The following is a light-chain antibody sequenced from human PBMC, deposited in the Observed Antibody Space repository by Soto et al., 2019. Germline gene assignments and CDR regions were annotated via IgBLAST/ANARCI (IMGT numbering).Light chain of an antibody. Sequence: EIVLTQSPATLSLSPGERATLSCRASQSVSAYLAWYQHKPGQAPRLLIYDASNRATGIPARFSGSGSGTDFTLTISSLESEDFAVYYCQQRSNRPYTFGQGTKLAIK. CDR2: DAS. CDR3: QQRSNRPYT. V-gene: IGKV3-11*01. J-gene: IGKJ2*01. CDR1: QSVSAY.